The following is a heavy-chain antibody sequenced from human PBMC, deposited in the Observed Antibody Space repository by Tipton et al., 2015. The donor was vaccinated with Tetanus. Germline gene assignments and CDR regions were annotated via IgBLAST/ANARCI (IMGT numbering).Heavy chain of an antibody. CDR3: ARVGRRLTDAFDI. Sequence: QLVQSGAEVKKPGSSVKASCKASGGGFSKFAISWVRQAPGQGLELMGTIIPAFTTVTYEQKFRGRVTITADGSTSTAYMELSSLTSDDTAVFYCARVGRRLTDAFDIWGQGTMVSVSS. J-gene: IGHJ3*02. CDR2: IIPAFTTV. D-gene: IGHD3-10*01. CDR1: GGGFSKFA. V-gene: IGHV1-69*18.